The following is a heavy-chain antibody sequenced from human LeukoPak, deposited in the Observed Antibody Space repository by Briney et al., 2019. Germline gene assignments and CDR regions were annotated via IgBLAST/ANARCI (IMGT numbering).Heavy chain of an antibody. V-gene: IGHV1-69*01. D-gene: IGHD3-3*01. CDR2: IIPIFGTA. J-gene: IGHJ6*02. CDR1: GGTFSSYA. CDR3: ARDRITIFGEPNYYYYYGMDV. Sequence: ASVTVSYTASGGTFSSYAISWVRQAPGQGLEWMGGIIPIFGTANYAQKFQGRVTITADESTSTAYMELSSLRSEDTAVYYCARDRITIFGEPNYYYYYGMDVWGQGTTVTVSS.